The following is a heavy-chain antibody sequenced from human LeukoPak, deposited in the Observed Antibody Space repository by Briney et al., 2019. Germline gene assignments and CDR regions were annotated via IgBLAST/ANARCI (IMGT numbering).Heavy chain of an antibody. CDR2: ISYDGSNE. CDR3: ARSAYYYDSSGYYSRFDY. D-gene: IGHD3-22*01. Sequence: PGGSLRLSCAASGFTFSSYAMHWVRQAPGKGLEWVAVISYDGSNEYYADSVKGRFTISRDNSKNTLYLQMNSLRAEDTAVYYCARSAYYYDSSGYYSRFDYWGQGTLVTVSS. CDR1: GFTFSSYA. J-gene: IGHJ4*02. V-gene: IGHV3-30*01.